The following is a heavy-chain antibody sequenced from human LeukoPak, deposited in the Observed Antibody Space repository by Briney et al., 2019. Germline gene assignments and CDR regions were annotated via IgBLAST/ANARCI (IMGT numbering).Heavy chain of an antibody. J-gene: IGHJ3*02. CDR2: ISGSGGST. CDR3: ARGIAARLDAFDI. V-gene: IGHV3-23*01. Sequence: GGSLRLSCAASGFTFSSYAMSWVRQAPGKGLEWVSAISGSGGSTYYADSVKGRFTISRDNSKNTLYLQMNSLRAEDTAVYYCARGIAARLDAFDIWGQGTMVTVSS. D-gene: IGHD6-6*01. CDR1: GFTFSSYA.